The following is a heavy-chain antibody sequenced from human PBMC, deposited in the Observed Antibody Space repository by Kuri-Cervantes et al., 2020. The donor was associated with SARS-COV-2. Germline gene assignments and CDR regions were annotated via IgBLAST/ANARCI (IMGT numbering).Heavy chain of an antibody. CDR1: GGPVRTGTYY. Sequence: SETLSLTCTVSGGPVRTGTYYWSWIRQPPGKGLEWIGYVHYSATTNYNPSLKSRVTISLDTSKNQFSLKLSSVTAADTAVFYCARGGYYDTSGYYPYYFDYWGQGTLVTVSS. D-gene: IGHD3-22*01. V-gene: IGHV4-61*01. CDR2: VHYSATT. CDR3: ARGGYYDTSGYYPYYFDY. J-gene: IGHJ4*02.